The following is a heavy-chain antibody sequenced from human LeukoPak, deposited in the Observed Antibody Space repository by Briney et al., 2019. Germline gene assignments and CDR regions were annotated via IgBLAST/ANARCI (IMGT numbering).Heavy chain of an antibody. Sequence: PGGSLRLSCAASGFTFSSYEMNWVRQAPGKGLEWVSYISSSGSTIYYADSVKGRFTISRDNAKNSLYLQMNSLRAEDTAVYYCARPDSSSWYSPNWFDPWGQGTLVTVSS. D-gene: IGHD6-13*01. CDR2: ISSSGSTI. V-gene: IGHV3-48*03. CDR1: GFTFSSYE. J-gene: IGHJ5*02. CDR3: ARPDSSSWYSPNWFDP.